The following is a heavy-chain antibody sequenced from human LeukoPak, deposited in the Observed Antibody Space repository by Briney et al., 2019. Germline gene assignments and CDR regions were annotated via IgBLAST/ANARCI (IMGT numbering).Heavy chain of an antibody. CDR2: IYYSGST. CDR1: GGSISSFY. D-gene: IGHD3-22*01. Sequence: SETLSLTCTVSGGSISSFYWSWIRQPPGKGLEWLGYIYYSGSTNYNPSLKSRVTISVDTSKNQFSLKLSSVTAADTAMYYCAGGARYYYDNNDSGPRHFDYWGQGTLVTVSS. V-gene: IGHV4-59*01. CDR3: AGGARYYYDNNDSGPRHFDY. J-gene: IGHJ4*02.